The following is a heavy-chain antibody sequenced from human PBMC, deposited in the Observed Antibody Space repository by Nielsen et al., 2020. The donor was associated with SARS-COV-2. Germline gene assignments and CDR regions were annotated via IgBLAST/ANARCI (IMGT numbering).Heavy chain of an antibody. CDR3: ARALPYYYDSSGRLYYFDY. CDR1: GYTFTSYD. V-gene: IGHV1-8*01. CDR2: MNPNSGNT. J-gene: IGHJ4*02. D-gene: IGHD3-22*01. Sequence: ASVKVSCKASGYTFTSYDINWVRQATGQGLEWMGWMNPNSGNTGYAQKFQGRVTMTRDTSTSTVYMELSSLRSEDTAVYYCARALPYYYDSSGRLYYFDYWGQGTLVTVSS.